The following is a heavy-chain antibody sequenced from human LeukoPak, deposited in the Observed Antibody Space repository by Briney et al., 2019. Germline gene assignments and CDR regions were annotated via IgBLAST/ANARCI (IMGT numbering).Heavy chain of an antibody. J-gene: IGHJ4*02. CDR3: ASQPSYFDY. CDR1: GGSIRSSNYY. CDR2: IYYSGST. Sequence: PSETLSLTCTVSGGSIRSSNYYWGWIRQPPGKGLEWIGNIYYSGSTYYNLSLKSRVTISVDTSKNQFSLRLSSVTAADTAVYYCASQPSYFDYWGQGTLVTVSS. V-gene: IGHV4-39*01.